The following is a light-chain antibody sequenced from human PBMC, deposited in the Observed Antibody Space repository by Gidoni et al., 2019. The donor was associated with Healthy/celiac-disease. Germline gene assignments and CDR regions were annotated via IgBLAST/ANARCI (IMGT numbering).Light chain of an antibody. CDR1: QGISSY. Sequence: AIRMTQSPSSFSASTGDRVTIPCRASQGISSYLAWYQQKPGKAPKLLIYAASTVQSGVPSRFSGSGAGTDFTLTISCLQDEDVATYYCQQYYSYPITFGQGTRLEIK. CDR2: AAS. V-gene: IGKV1-8*01. J-gene: IGKJ5*01. CDR3: QQYYSYPIT.